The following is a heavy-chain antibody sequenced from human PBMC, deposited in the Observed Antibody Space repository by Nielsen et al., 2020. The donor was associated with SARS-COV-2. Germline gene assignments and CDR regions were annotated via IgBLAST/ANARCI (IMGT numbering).Heavy chain of an antibody. CDR1: GFSFDDHG. Sequence: GGSLRLSCAASGFSFDDHGMSWVRQVPGKGLEWVSGINWNGESSSYADSVSGRFTISRDNARNSLYLQMNRLSGEDTAVYYCARGTFQWLDAAFDIWGQGTMVTVSS. CDR3: ARGTFQWLDAAFDI. J-gene: IGHJ3*02. D-gene: IGHD6-19*01. V-gene: IGHV3-20*04. CDR2: INWNGESS.